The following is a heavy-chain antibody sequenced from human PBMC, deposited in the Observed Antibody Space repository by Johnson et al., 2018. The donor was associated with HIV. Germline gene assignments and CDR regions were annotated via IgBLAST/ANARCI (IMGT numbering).Heavy chain of an antibody. D-gene: IGHD2-21*02. J-gene: IGHJ3*02. CDR3: ARGGVVTAIPHAFDI. CDR1: GFTFSSYG. Sequence: QVQLVESGGGVVQPGGSLRLSCAASGFTFSSYGMHWVRQAPGKGLEWVAFIRYDGSNKYYADSVTGRFTISRDNSKNTLYLQMNSLRAEDTAVYYCARGGVVTAIPHAFDIWGQGTMVTVSS. V-gene: IGHV3-30*02. CDR2: IRYDGSNK.